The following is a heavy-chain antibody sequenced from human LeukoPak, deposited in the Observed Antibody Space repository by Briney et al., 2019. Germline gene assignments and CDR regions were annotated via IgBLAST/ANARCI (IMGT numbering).Heavy chain of an antibody. J-gene: IGHJ5*02. CDR2: VEDGGST. V-gene: IGHV4-39*07. CDR3: ARVDSFDRSGHFDP. CDR1: VGSIHSRSHL. D-gene: IGHD3-9*01. Sequence: PSETLSLTCIVSVGSIHSRSHLWGWVRQPPGKGLEWIGSVEDGGSTYYNPSLKSRVTISIDTSKNKFSLEVTSVTAADAALYFCARVDSFDRSGHFDPWGQGIVVIVSS.